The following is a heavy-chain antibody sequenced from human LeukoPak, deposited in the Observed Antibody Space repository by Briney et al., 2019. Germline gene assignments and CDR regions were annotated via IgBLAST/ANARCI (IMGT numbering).Heavy chain of an antibody. J-gene: IGHJ6*02. Sequence: GGPLRFSCAASGFTFDDYAMHWVRQAPGKGLECVSLISGDGGSTYYADSVKGRFTISRDNSKNSLYLQMNSLRTEDTALYYCAKDIPYTTVTTSYGMDVWGQGTTVTVSS. CDR1: GFTFDDYA. V-gene: IGHV3-43*02. D-gene: IGHD4-17*01. CDR3: AKDIPYTTVTTSYGMDV. CDR2: ISGDGGST.